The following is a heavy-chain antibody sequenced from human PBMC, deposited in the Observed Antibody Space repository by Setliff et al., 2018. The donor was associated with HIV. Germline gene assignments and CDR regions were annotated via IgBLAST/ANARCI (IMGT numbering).Heavy chain of an antibody. CDR3: ARVSITYWYSIPRDYYYYMDV. CDR1: GGSLSGYY. D-gene: IGHD2-8*02. V-gene: IGHV4-34*01. J-gene: IGHJ6*03. CDR2: INHRGRT. Sequence: SETLSLTCAVYGGSLSGYYWSWIRQAPGKGLEWIGEINHRGRTRYKPSLKSRVTISVDTSKNQFSLKVSSVTAADTAVYYCARVSITYWYSIPRDYYYYMDVWGGGTTVTVSS.